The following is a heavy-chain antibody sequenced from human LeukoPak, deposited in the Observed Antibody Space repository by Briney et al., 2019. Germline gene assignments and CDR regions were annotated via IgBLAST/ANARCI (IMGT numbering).Heavy chain of an antibody. CDR2: INPGDSYT. Sequence: GESLKIFCWGAGYSFTNYWNGWVRQMPGKGLEWMGIINPGDSYTRYSPSFQGQVTISADKSISPAYLQWGSLKASDTAMYYCARSQGYCSGGSCLQGDWFDPWGQGTLVTVSS. D-gene: IGHD2-15*01. CDR1: GYSFTNYW. V-gene: IGHV5-51*01. CDR3: ARSQGYCSGGSCLQGDWFDP. J-gene: IGHJ5*02.